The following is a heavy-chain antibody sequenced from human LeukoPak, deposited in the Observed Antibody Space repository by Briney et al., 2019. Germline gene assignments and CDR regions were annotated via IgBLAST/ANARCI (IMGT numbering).Heavy chain of an antibody. CDR3: ATESGKELPPDSFDI. D-gene: IGHD3-10*01. J-gene: IGHJ3*02. Sequence: GESLKISCKGSGNSFTNYWIGWVRQMPGKGLEWMGIIYLGDSDTTYSPSFQGQVTISADKSISTAYLQWSSLKASDTAMYYCATESGKELPPDSFDIGGKGKMVTVSS. CDR1: GNSFTNYW. V-gene: IGHV5-51*01. CDR2: IYLGDSDT.